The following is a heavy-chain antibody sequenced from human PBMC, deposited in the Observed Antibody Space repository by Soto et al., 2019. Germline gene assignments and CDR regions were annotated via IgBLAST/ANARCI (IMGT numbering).Heavy chain of an antibody. D-gene: IGHD3-10*01. CDR2: IYHSGSA. Sequence: TLSLTCAVSGGSIIIGGYSWSWIRQPPGKCLEWIGYIYHSGSAYYNPSLKSRVTISVDRSKNQFSLKLSSVTAADTAVYYCARVIMVRGVMGYYYYGMDVWGQGTTVTVS. V-gene: IGHV4-30-2*01. CDR1: GGSIIIGGYS. J-gene: IGHJ6*02. CDR3: ARVIMVRGVMGYYYYGMDV.